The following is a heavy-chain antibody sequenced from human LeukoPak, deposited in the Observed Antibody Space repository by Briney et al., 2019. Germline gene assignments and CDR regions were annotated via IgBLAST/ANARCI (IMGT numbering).Heavy chain of an antibody. D-gene: IGHD1-26*01. V-gene: IGHV3-30*18. CDR2: ISYDGSNK. Sequence: PGGSLRLSCAASGFSFSSYYIHWVRQAPGKGLEWVAVISYDGSNKYYADSVKGRFTISRDNSKNTLYLQMNSLRVEDTAVYYCAKGGPPTGASPRPWDFNYWGQGTLVTVSS. CDR1: GFSFSSYY. CDR3: AKGGPPTGASPRPWDFNY. J-gene: IGHJ4*02.